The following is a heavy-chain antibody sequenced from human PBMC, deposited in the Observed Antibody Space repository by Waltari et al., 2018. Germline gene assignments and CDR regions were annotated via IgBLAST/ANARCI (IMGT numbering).Heavy chain of an antibody. J-gene: IGHJ3*02. D-gene: IGHD3-3*01. Sequence: EVQVVESGGGLAQPGGSLRLSCAASGFTFNTYWMHWVRQAPGKGLVWVSHISSDGNIANYADSVKGRFTISRDNAKNTLFLQMNSLRVEDTAEYYCTTSHNYTTFDIWGQGTVVTVSS. CDR3: TTSHNYTTFDI. CDR1: GFTFNTYW. CDR2: ISSDGNIA. V-gene: IGHV3-74*01.